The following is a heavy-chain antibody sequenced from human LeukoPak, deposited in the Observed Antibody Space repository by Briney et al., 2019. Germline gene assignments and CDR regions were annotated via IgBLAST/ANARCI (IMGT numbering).Heavy chain of an antibody. J-gene: IGHJ4*02. CDR2: ISSSGNTI. V-gene: IGHV3-48*03. CDR1: GFTFDDYG. Sequence: GGSLRLSCAASGFTFDDYGMSWVRQAPGKGLEWVSYISSSGNTIYYADSLKGRFTVSRDNAKNSLSLQMDSLRADDTAVYYCARGSGWTDYWGQGTLVTVSS. D-gene: IGHD6-19*01. CDR3: ARGSGWTDY.